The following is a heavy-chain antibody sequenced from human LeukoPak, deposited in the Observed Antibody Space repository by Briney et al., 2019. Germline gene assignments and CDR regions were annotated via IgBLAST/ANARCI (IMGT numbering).Heavy chain of an antibody. Sequence: PGRSLRLSCAASGFTFSSYAMNWVRQAPQKGLEWVSSISSRSSYIYYADSMKGRFTISRDNAKKSLYLQMSSLRAEDTAVYYCARDAPPGLELDYWGQGTLVIVSS. D-gene: IGHD1-1*01. V-gene: IGHV3-21*01. CDR3: ARDAPPGLELDY. CDR2: ISSRSSYI. CDR1: GFTFSSYA. J-gene: IGHJ4*02.